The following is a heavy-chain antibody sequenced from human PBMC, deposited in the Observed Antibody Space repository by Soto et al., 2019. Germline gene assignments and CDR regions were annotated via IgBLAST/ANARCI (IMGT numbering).Heavy chain of an antibody. J-gene: IGHJ4*02. V-gene: IGHV2-5*02. CDR2: IYWDGHK. CDR1: GFSLSTSGVG. CDR3: ARYYDSSGSHDY. Sequence: QITLKESGPSLVKPTQSLTLTCTFSGFSLSTSGVGVGWIRQPPGKALELLALIYWDGHKRYSPSLKSRHTITKNNSTNQVVLTMTNMDPIDTATYYCARYYDSSGSHDYRRQGSRVTVTS. D-gene: IGHD3-22*01.